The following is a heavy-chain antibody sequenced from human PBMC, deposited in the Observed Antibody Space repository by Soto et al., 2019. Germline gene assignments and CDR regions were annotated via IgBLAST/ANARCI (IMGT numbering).Heavy chain of an antibody. CDR1: GGSFREYA. Sequence: GASVKVSCKVSGGSFREYAMSWVRQAPGQGLEWMGGIIPMFGTPNYAQKFQGRVTIIADESTTTAYMELSSLTSDDTAVYYCARDSTAMVTTSFDYWGQGTLVTVSS. D-gene: IGHD5-18*01. V-gene: IGHV1-69*13. CDR2: IIPMFGTP. CDR3: ARDSTAMVTTSFDY. J-gene: IGHJ4*02.